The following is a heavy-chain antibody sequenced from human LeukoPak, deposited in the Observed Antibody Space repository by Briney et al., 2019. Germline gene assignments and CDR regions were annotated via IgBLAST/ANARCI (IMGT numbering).Heavy chain of an antibody. CDR1: GYSISSGYY. V-gene: IGHV4-38-2*02. D-gene: IGHD1-26*01. CDR2: IYHSGST. Sequence: SETLSLTCTVSGYSISSGYYWGWIRQPPGKGLEWIGSIYHSGSTYYNPSLKSRVTISVDTSKNQFSLKLSSVTAADTAVYYCARALRGELLIGLGGSYYFDYWGQGTLVTVSS. J-gene: IGHJ4*02. CDR3: ARALRGELLIGLGGSYYFDY.